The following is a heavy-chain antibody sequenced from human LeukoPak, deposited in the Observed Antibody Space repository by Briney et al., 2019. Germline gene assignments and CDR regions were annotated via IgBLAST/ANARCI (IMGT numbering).Heavy chain of an antibody. D-gene: IGHD4-23*01. Sequence: GASVKVSCKASGYTFTSYGISWVRQAPGQGLEWMGWISAYNGNTNYAQKPQGRVTMTTDTSTSTAYMELRSLRSDDTAVYYCARDGDYGGIYDAFDIWGQGTMVTVSS. J-gene: IGHJ3*02. V-gene: IGHV1-18*01. CDR2: ISAYNGNT. CDR3: ARDGDYGGIYDAFDI. CDR1: GYTFTSYG.